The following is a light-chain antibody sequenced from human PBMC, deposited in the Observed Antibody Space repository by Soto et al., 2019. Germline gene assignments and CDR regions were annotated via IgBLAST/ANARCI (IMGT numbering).Light chain of an antibody. J-gene: IGKJ1*01. Sequence: DFQMTQSPSSLSAFVGDTFTITVRASQSIDTWLAWHQQKPGKAPKLLIYKASSLASGVPSRFSGSGSGSEFALTISGLQPDDFATYYCLQYNSFRTFGQGTKVDIK. V-gene: IGKV1-5*03. CDR1: QSIDTW. CDR2: KAS. CDR3: LQYNSFRT.